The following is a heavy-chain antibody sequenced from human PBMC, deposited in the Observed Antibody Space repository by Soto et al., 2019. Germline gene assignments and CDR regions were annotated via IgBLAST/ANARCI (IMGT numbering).Heavy chain of an antibody. V-gene: IGHV4-59*01. Sequence: SETLSLTCTVSGGSISTYFWSWIRQPPGKGLEWIGYISYSGSTNYNPSLKSRLTISLVTSTNQFSLRLSSVTAADTAVYYCAGSHNDLLTAYTPSSIYYHYGMDVWGQGTTVTVSS. J-gene: IGHJ6*02. CDR3: AGSHNDLLTAYTPSSIYYHYGMDV. D-gene: IGHD3-9*01. CDR1: GGSISTYF. CDR2: ISYSGST.